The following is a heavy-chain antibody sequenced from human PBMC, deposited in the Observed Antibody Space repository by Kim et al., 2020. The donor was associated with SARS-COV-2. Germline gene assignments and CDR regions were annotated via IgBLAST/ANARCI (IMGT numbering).Heavy chain of an antibody. Sequence: GGSLRLSCAASGFTFGTYAMSWVRQALGKGLEWVSLIYSTGDSTFHADSVKGRFTVSRDNSKNMLYLQMNSLRAEDTAIYYCAKIFVWRSYPVRWYFDL. CDR1: GFTFGTYA. V-gene: IGHV3-23*03. J-gene: IGHJ2*01. CDR3: AKIFVWRSYPVRWYFDL. D-gene: IGHD1-26*01. CDR2: IYSTGDST.